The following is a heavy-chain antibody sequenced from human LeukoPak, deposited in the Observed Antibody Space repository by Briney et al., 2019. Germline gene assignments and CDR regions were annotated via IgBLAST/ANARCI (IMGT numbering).Heavy chain of an antibody. J-gene: IGHJ4*02. CDR3: AREITTLSWDY. D-gene: IGHD1-1*01. CDR1: GGSFSGYY. Sequence: KTSETLSLTCAVYGGSFSGYYWSWIRQPPGKGLEWIGEINHSGSTNYNPSLKSRVTISVDTSKNQFSLKLSSVTAADTAVYYCAREITTLSWDYWGQGTLVTVSS. V-gene: IGHV4-34*01. CDR2: INHSGST.